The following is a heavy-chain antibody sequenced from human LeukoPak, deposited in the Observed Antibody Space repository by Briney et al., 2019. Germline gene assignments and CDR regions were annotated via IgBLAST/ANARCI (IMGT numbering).Heavy chain of an antibody. CDR3: ARHLGTYSDH. D-gene: IGHD7-27*01. Sequence: PGGSLRLSCVAPGFTFSGYWMYWVRQAPGKGLVWVSLINSDGSSTNYADSVKGRFTISRDNAKNTLYLQVNSLRADDTAVYYCARHLGTYSDHWGQGTLVTVSS. J-gene: IGHJ4*02. V-gene: IGHV3-74*01. CDR1: GFTFSGYW. CDR2: INSDGSST.